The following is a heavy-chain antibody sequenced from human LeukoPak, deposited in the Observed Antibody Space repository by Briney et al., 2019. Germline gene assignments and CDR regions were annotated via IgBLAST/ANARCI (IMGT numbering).Heavy chain of an antibody. D-gene: IGHD5-12*01. CDR1: GFTFSTYA. V-gene: IGHV3-23*01. Sequence: GGSLRLSCGASGFTFSTYAMAWVRQAPGKGLEWVSSLNDVGGDAYYADSVKGRFTISRDNRKNTLYLQMNSVRAEDTAVYYCAKDMVATYYYYGMNVWGQGTTVTVSS. CDR2: LNDVGGDA. J-gene: IGHJ6*02. CDR3: AKDMVATYYYYGMNV.